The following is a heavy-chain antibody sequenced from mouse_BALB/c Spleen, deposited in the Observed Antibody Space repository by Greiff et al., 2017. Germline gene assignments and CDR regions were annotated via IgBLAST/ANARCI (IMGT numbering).Heavy chain of an antibody. CDR3: ARSDPFDY. CDR2: IAPGSGST. CDR1: GYTFTSYW. V-gene: IGHV1S41*01. J-gene: IGHJ2*01. Sequence: DLVKPGASVKLSCKASGYTFTSYWINWIKQRPGQGLEWIGRIAPGSGSTYYNEMFKGKATLTVDTSSSTAYIQLSSLSSEDSAVYFCARSDPFDYWGQGTTLTDSS.